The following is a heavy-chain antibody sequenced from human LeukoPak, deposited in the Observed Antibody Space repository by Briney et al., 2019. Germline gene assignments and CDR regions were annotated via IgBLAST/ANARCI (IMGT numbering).Heavy chain of an antibody. V-gene: IGHV3-21*01. Sequence: PGGSMRLAWPASGFTFSTSTINWFRQAPGKGLEWVSSISGSSDYIYYADSVKGRFTISRDNAKNSLYLQMNSLRGEDTGVYYRARIPNSAGFPNWFDPWGQGTLVTVSS. D-gene: IGHD6-19*01. CDR1: GFTFSTST. CDR2: ISGSSDYI. J-gene: IGHJ5*02. CDR3: ARIPNSAGFPNWFDP.